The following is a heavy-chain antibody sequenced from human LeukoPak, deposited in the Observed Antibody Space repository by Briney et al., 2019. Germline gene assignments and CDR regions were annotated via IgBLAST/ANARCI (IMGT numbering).Heavy chain of an antibody. J-gene: IGHJ4*02. CDR1: GDSISSYY. CDR3: EAGTGGY. CDR2: IYYSGST. V-gene: IGHV4-59*08. Sequence: SETLSLTCTVSGDSISSYYWSWIRQPPGKGLEWIGYIYYSGSTKYNPSLKSRVTISIDTSKNQFSLKLSSVTAADTAVYYCEAGTGGYWGQGTLVTVSS. D-gene: IGHD1/OR15-1a*01.